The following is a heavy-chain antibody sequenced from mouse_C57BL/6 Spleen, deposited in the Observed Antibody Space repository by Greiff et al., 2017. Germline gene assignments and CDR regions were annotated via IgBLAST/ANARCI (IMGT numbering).Heavy chain of an antibody. Sequence: EVMLVESGAGLVKPGGSLKLSCAASGFTFSSYAMSWVRQTPEKRLEWVAYISSGGDYIYYADTVKGRFTISRDNARNTLYLQMSSLKSEDTAMYYCTRDDGSSSWFAYWGQGTLVTVSA. CDR2: ISSGGDYI. D-gene: IGHD1-1*01. CDR3: TRDDGSSSWFAY. V-gene: IGHV5-9-1*02. CDR1: GFTFSSYA. J-gene: IGHJ3*01.